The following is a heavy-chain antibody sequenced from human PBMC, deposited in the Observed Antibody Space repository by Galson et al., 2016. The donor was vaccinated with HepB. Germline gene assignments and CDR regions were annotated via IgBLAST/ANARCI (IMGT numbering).Heavy chain of an antibody. CDR2: AWVDEAEK. D-gene: IGHD3-10*01. Sequence: SLRLSCATPGITFRASGMQWVRQAPGKGLEWVAHAWVDEAEKFYAESVKDRFIISRDNSKNTLWLQMNNVRLEDTGVYYCARSGGYCGGRRCYTFDDWGQGTVVTVSS. J-gene: IGHJ4*02. CDR3: ARSGGYCGGRRCYTFDD. V-gene: IGHV3-33*01. CDR1: GITFRASG.